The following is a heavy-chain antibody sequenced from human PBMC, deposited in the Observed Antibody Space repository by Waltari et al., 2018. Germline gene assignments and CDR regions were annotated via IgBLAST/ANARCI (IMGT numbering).Heavy chain of an antibody. Sequence: QVQLQQWGAGLLKPSETLSLTCAVYGGSFSGYYWSWIRQPPGKGLEWIGEINHSGSTNYNPSLKSRVTISVDTSKNQFSLKLSSVTAADTAVYYCARDESSSSGHYFDYWGQGTLVTVSS. CDR1: GGSFSGYY. J-gene: IGHJ4*02. D-gene: IGHD6-6*01. CDR2: INHSGST. CDR3: ARDESSSSGHYFDY. V-gene: IGHV4-34*01.